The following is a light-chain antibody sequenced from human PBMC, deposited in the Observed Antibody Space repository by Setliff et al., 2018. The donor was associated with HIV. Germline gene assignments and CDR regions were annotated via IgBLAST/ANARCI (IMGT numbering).Light chain of an antibody. J-gene: IGLJ1*01. V-gene: IGLV2-8*01. CDR3: CSHAGSNNLYV. Sequence: QSALTQPPSASGSPGQSVTISCTGTSNDVGSYNYVSWYQQHPGKAPKVLIYEVSKRASGVPDRFSGSKSGNTASLTVSGLQDEDEADYYCCSHAGSNNLYVFGTGTKVTV. CDR1: SNDVGSYNY. CDR2: EVS.